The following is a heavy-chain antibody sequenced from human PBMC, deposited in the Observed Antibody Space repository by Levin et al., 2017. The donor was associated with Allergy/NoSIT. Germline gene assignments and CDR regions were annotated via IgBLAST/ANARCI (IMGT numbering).Heavy chain of an antibody. J-gene: IGHJ4*02. CDR2: ISGGGGST. Sequence: GESLKISCAASGFTFRSYAMSWVRQAPGKGLEWISAISGGGGSTYYADSVKGRFTVSRDNSKNTLFLQMNSLRAEDTAVYYCGYDSDKAPKNWGQGTLVTVSS. CDR1: GFTFRSYA. D-gene: IGHD3-22*01. V-gene: IGHV3-23*01. CDR3: GYDSDKAPKN.